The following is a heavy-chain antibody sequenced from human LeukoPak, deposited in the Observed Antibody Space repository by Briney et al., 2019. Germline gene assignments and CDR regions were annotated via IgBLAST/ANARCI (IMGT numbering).Heavy chain of an antibody. J-gene: IGHJ3*02. CDR3: ARGGLNYFDSSGYYHDAFDI. CDR1: GFTVRSYS. V-gene: IGHV3-21*04. D-gene: IGHD3-22*01. Sequence: GGSLRLSCAASGFTVRSYSMDWVRQAPGKGLEWVSSINSGSSYIYYADSVKGRFTISRDNSKNTVFLQMDSLRAEDTAVYYCARGGLNYFDSSGYYHDAFDIWGQGTMVTVSS. CDR2: INSGSSYI.